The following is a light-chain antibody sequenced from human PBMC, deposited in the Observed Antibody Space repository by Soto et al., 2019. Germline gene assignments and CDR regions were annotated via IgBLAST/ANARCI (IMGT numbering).Light chain of an antibody. J-gene: IGKJ1*01. V-gene: IGKV1-39*01. CDR1: QTSATY. Sequence: DIQMTQSPSSLSASVGDRVTITCRASQTSATYINWYQQKSGSAPRLLIYEASGLQSGVQSRFSGSGSGTHFVLTIRNFQPEDSATYFCQQTYTNPQTFGQGTKVDIK. CDR2: EAS. CDR3: QQTYTNPQT.